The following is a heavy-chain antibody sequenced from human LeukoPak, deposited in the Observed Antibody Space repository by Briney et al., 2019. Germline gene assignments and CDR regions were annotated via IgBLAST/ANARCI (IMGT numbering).Heavy chain of an antibody. Sequence: GASVKVSCKASGGTFISYAISWVRQAPGQGLEWMGGIIPIFGTANYAQKFQGRVTITADESTSTAYMELSSLRSEDTAVYYCARDSRVSGVDYYYYGMDVWGQGTTVTVSS. CDR2: IIPIFGTA. V-gene: IGHV1-69*13. CDR3: ARDSRVSGVDYYYYGMDV. D-gene: IGHD3-3*01. CDR1: GGTFISYA. J-gene: IGHJ6*02.